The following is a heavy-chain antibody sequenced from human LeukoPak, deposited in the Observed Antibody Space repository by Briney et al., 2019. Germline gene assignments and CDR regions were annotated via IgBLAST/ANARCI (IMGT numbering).Heavy chain of an antibody. CDR1: GITFSSYA. D-gene: IGHD2/OR15-2a*01. J-gene: IGHJ4*02. CDR3: AKGGANRVYYFDS. V-gene: IGHV3-23*01. CDR2: ITGTGGDT. Sequence: PGGSLRLPCAASGITFSSYAMNWVRQAPGKGLEWVSSITGTGGDTNYADSVKGRVTISRDNSKNTLYLQMNSLRAEDTATYYCAKGGANRVYYFDSWGQGTLVTVSS.